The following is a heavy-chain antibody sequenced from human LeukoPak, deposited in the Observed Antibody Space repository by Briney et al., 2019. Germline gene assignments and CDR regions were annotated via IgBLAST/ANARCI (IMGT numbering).Heavy chain of an antibody. D-gene: IGHD2-15*01. J-gene: IGHJ4*02. CDR3: ARGGASELYYFDY. Sequence: GGSLRLSCAASGFTVSNKNMSWVRQAPGKGLECVSVIYDGGSTYYADSVKGRFTISRDNSKNTLYLQVNSLRAEDTAVYYCARGGASELYYFDYWGQGTLVTVSS. CDR2: IYDGGST. CDR1: GFTVSNKN. V-gene: IGHV3-53*01.